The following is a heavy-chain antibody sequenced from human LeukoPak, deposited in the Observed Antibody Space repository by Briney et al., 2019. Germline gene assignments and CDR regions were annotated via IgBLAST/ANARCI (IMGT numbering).Heavy chain of an antibody. D-gene: IGHD2-15*01. V-gene: IGHV3-7*01. CDR1: GFTFSYYW. CDR2: IRQDGSEK. Sequence: GGSLRLSCAVSGFTFSYYWMSWVHQAPGKGLEWVANIRQDGSEKYYADSVKGRFTIFRDNAKNSLYLQMNSLRAEDTAVYYCARECCSGGSWSASRLTPHYYYYYYMDVWGKGTTVTVSS. J-gene: IGHJ6*03. CDR3: ARECCSGGSWSASRLTPHYYYYYYMDV.